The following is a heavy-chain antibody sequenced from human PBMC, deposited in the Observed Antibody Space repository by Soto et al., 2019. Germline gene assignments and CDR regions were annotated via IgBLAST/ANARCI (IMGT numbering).Heavy chain of an antibody. J-gene: IGHJ3*02. CDR2: IDWDDDK. V-gene: IGHV2-70*01. CDR3: ARTARGYESNPFDI. Sequence: SGPTLVNPXQTLTLTCTFSGFSLSTSGMCVSWIRQPPGKALEWLALIDWDDDKYYSTSLKTRLTISKDTSKNQVVLTMTNMDPVDTATYYCARTARGYESNPFDIWGQGTMVTVSS. CDR1: GFSLSTSGMC. D-gene: IGHD3-22*01.